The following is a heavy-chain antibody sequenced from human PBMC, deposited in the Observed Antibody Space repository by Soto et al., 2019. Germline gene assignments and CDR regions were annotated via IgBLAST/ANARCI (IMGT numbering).Heavy chain of an antibody. Sequence: GGSLRLSCAASGLTFNRYWMHWVRHAPGKGLVWVSHINTDGSNTNYADSVKGRFTISRNNAKSTLFLQMNSLRDEDTTVYYCAREFCSGGNCYTYYFDPWGQGIPVTVSS. V-gene: IGHV3-74*01. CDR1: GLTFNRYW. CDR2: INTDGSNT. J-gene: IGHJ5*02. D-gene: IGHD2-15*01. CDR3: AREFCSGGNCYTYYFDP.